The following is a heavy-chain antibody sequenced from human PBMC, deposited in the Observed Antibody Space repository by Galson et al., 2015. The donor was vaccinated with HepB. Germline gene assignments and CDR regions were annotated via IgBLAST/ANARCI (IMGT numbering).Heavy chain of an antibody. Sequence: SVKVSCKASGYTFTSYYMHWVRQAPGQGLEWMGIINPSGGSTSYAQKFQGRVTMTRDTSTSTVYMELSSLRSEDTAVYYCARGGGDSSGYYYTPFDYWGQGTLVTVSS. J-gene: IGHJ4*02. D-gene: IGHD3-22*01. V-gene: IGHV1-46*01. CDR2: INPSGGST. CDR3: ARGGGDSSGYYYTPFDY. CDR1: GYTFTSYY.